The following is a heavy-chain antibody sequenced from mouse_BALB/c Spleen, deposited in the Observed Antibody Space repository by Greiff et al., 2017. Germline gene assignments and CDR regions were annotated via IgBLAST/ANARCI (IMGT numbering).Heavy chain of an antibody. D-gene: IGHD2-14*01. CDR2: ISYSGST. V-gene: IGHV3-2*02. J-gene: IGHJ4*01. Sequence: EVQLQESGPGLVKPSQSLSLTCTVTGYSITSDYAWNWIRQFPGNKLEWMGYISYSGSTSYNPSLKSRISITRDTSKNQFFLQLNSVTTEDTATYYCARDYRYGAMDYWGQGTSVTVSS. CDR3: ARDYRYGAMDY. CDR1: GYSITSDYA.